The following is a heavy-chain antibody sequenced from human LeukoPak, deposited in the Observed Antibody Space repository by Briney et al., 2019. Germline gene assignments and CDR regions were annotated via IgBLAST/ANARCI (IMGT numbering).Heavy chain of an antibody. CDR3: ARDYDSSSYYFAFDI. CDR1: GFTLDDYG. Sequence: GGSLRLSCAASGFTLDDYGMSWVRQAPGKGLEWVSGINWNGASTGYADSVKGRFTISRGNARNSLYLQMNSLRAEDTALYYCARDYDSSSYYFAFDIWGQGTMVTVSS. CDR2: INWNGAST. V-gene: IGHV3-20*04. J-gene: IGHJ3*02. D-gene: IGHD3-22*01.